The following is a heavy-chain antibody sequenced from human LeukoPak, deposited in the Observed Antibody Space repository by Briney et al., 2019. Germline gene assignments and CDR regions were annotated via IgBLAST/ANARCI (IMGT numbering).Heavy chain of an antibody. CDR1: GGSFSGYY. D-gene: IGHD5-18*01. J-gene: IGHJ4*02. Sequence: SETLSLTCAVYGGSFSGYYWSWIRQPPGKGLEWIGEINHSGSTNYNPSLKSRVTISVDTSKNQFSLKPSSVAAADTAVYYCARARAMVDFDYWGQGTLVTVSS. CDR3: ARARAMVDFDY. V-gene: IGHV4-34*01. CDR2: INHSGST.